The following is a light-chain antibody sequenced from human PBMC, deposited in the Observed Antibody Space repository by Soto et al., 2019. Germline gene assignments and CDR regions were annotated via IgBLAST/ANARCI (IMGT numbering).Light chain of an antibody. CDR3: LQHSDYPFS. CDR2: SAS. J-gene: IGKJ2*01. V-gene: IGKV1-17*01. CDR1: QGIRDA. Sequence: DIQMTQSPSSLSASVGDRVTITCRASQGIRDALGWYQQKPGKVPKRLIYSASNLQSGVPSRFSGSGSETEFTLTSSSLQPEDFATYYCLQHSDYPFSVGQGTRLEI.